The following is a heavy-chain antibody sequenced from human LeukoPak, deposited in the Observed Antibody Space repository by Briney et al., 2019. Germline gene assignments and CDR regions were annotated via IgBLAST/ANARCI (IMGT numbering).Heavy chain of an antibody. CDR1: GGSFSGYY. Sequence: SETLSLTCAVYGGSFSGYYWSWIRQPPGKGLEWIGEINHSGSTNYNPSLKSRVTISVDTSKNQFSLKLSSVTAADTAVYYCARGPQRMLLHNWFDPWGQGTLVTVSS. D-gene: IGHD2-8*01. CDR2: INHSGST. CDR3: ARGPQRMLLHNWFDP. J-gene: IGHJ5*02. V-gene: IGHV4-34*01.